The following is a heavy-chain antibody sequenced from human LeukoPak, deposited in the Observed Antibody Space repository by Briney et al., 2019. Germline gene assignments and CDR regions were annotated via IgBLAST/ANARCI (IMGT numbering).Heavy chain of an antibody. CDR3: ANGYSSTYYNALDI. J-gene: IGHJ3*02. V-gene: IGHV3-74*01. D-gene: IGHD6-13*01. CDR1: GFTFNNYW. CDR2: INSDGCST. Sequence: GGSPRLSRAASGFTFNNYWMHWVRQAPGKGLAGVSRINSDGCSTNYADSVKGRFTISRDNAKNTLYLQMNSLRAEDTAVYYCANGYSSTYYNALDIRGQGTMVTVSS.